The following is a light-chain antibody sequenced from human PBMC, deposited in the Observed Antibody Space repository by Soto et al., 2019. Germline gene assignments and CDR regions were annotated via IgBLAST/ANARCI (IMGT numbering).Light chain of an antibody. CDR3: QQEDRFPLS. CDR1: QDIGGR. V-gene: IGKV1-12*01. CDR2: AAS. Sequence: GDRITITCRASQDIGGRLAWFQQKPGKAPQYLIQAASILQSGVPSRFSGSGYGTEFRLTNGCLQSEDYAAYYSQQEDRFPLSFGGGTKVDIK. J-gene: IGKJ4*02.